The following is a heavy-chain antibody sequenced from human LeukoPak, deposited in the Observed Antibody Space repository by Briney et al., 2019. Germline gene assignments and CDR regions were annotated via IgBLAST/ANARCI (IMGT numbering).Heavy chain of an antibody. V-gene: IGHV4-59*11. D-gene: IGHD3-22*01. CDR3: ARLYDSSGYTNWLDP. Sequence: SETLSLTCTVSGGSISSHYWSWIRQPPGKGLEWMGYIYYSGSSKYNPSLKSRVTISVDTSKNQFSLKLSSVTAADTAVYYCARLYDSSGYTNWLDPWGQGTLVTVSS. J-gene: IGHJ5*02. CDR1: GGSISSHY. CDR2: IYYSGSS.